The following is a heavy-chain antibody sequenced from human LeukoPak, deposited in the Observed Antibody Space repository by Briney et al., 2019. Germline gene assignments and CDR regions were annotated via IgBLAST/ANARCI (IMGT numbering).Heavy chain of an antibody. V-gene: IGHV4-59*01. CDR1: GGSISRYY. CDR3: AGDPHYGDILNDPFDI. D-gene: IGHD4-17*01. Sequence: ASETLSLTCTVSGGSISRYYWSWIRQPPGKGLEWIGYINYSGSTKYNPSLKSRVTISVDTSKNQFSLKLSSVTAADTAVYFCAGDPHYGDILNDPFDIWGQGTMVTVSS. CDR2: INYSGST. J-gene: IGHJ3*02.